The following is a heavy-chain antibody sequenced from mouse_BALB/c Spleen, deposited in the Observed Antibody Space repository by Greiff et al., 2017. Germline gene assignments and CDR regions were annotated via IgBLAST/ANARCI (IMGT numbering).Heavy chain of an antibody. CDR2: IFPGTGTT. V-gene: IGHV1S132*01. D-gene: IGHD1-1*01. Sequence: QVHVKQSGAELVKPGASVKLSCKTSGYTFTSYWIQWVKQRPGQGLGWIGEIFPGTGTTYYNEKFKGKATLTIDTSSSTAYMQLSSLTSEDSAVYFCAMRTTDSYYAMDYWGQGTSVTVSS. J-gene: IGHJ4*01. CDR3: AMRTTDSYYAMDY. CDR1: GYTFTSYW.